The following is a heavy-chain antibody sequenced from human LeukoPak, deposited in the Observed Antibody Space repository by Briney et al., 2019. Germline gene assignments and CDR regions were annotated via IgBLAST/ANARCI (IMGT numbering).Heavy chain of an antibody. Sequence: GESLKISFKGSGSRFATYWIAWVRQMPGEGLEWLGIIHPGDSNTRYSPSFQGRVTISADKSISTAYLQWSSLKASDTAMYYCARLVITFGGVIPQVFDIWGQGTMVTVSS. CDR3: ARLVITFGGVIPQVFDI. V-gene: IGHV5-51*01. J-gene: IGHJ3*02. CDR2: IHPGDSNT. CDR1: GSRFATYW. D-gene: IGHD3-16*02.